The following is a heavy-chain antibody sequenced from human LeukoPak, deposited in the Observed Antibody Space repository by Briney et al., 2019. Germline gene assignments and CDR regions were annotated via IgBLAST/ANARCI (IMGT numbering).Heavy chain of an antibody. CDR2: IFFSETT. V-gene: IGHV4-30-2*01. CDR1: GGSISSGGYS. D-gene: IGHD2/OR15-2a*01. J-gene: IGHJ4*02. CDR3: ARGSPGIVSIDY. Sequence: SETLSLTCAVSGGSISSGGYSWSWIRQPPGRGLEWIVYIFFSETTYYNPSLKSRFTISENRSKNQFSLKLSSVTAADTAVYYCARGSPGIVSIDYWGQGILVTVSS.